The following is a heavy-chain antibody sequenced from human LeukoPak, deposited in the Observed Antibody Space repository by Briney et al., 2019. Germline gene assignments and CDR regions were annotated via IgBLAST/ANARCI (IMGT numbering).Heavy chain of an antibody. J-gene: IGHJ6*03. D-gene: IGHD6-25*01. CDR1: GYTFAGYY. V-gene: IGHV1-2*06. CDR3: ARVLSPVAADYMDV. Sequence: ASVKVSCKASGYTFAGYYMHWVRQAPGQGLEWMGRINPNSGGTNYAQKFQGRVTMTRDTSISTAYMELSRLRSDDPAVYYCARVLSPVAADYMDVWGKGTTVTVSS. CDR2: INPNSGGT.